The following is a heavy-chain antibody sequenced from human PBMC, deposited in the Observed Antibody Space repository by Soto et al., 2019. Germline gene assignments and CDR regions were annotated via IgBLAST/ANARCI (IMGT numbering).Heavy chain of an antibody. D-gene: IGHD6-6*01. V-gene: IGHV3-11*01. CDR3: ARGQQLVANWLDP. Sequence: GSLRLSCAASGFPFSDSYMAWIRQAPGKGLEEIATISSTGSTPYYADSVKGRFTISWDNAQNSLYLEMNNLRAEDTAVYYCARGQQLVANWLDPWGQGIRVTVSS. CDR1: GFPFSDSY. J-gene: IGHJ5*02. CDR2: ISSTGSTP.